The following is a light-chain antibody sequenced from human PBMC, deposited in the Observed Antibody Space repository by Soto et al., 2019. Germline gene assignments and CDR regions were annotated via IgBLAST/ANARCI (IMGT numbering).Light chain of an antibody. CDR3: NSYVGSNNYV. V-gene: IGLV2-8*01. CDR1: ASDIGRYNY. Sequence: QSALTQPPSASGSPGQSVTISCIGTASDIGRYNYVSWYQHHPGKAPKLIIYEVTKRPSGVPDRFSGSKSGNTASLTVSGLQADDEADYYCNSYVGSNNYVLGNGTKVTVL. J-gene: IGLJ1*01. CDR2: EVT.